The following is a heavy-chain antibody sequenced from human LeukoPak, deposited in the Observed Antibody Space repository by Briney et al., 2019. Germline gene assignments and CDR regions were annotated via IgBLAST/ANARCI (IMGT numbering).Heavy chain of an antibody. V-gene: IGHV1-69-2*01. J-gene: IGHJ4*02. D-gene: IGHD5-24*01. CDR3: ATDRRDRESSDLLD. Sequence: ASVKISWKVSGYTFTDYYMHWVQQAPGKGLEWMGLVDPEDGETIYAEKFQGRVTITADTSTDTAYMELSSLRSEDTAVYYCATDRRDRESSDLLDWGQGTLVTVSS. CDR1: GYTFTDYY. CDR2: VDPEDGET.